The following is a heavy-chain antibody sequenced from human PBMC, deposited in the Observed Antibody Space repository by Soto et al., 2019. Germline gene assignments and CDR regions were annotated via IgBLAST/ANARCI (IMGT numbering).Heavy chain of an antibody. J-gene: IGHJ4*02. D-gene: IGHD3-22*01. CDR3: ARRYYYDSSGYSYYFDY. CDR2: IYHSGST. V-gene: IGHV4-30-2*01. Sequence: PSETLSLTCAVSGGSISSGGYSWSWIRQPPGKGLEWIGYIYHSGSTYYNPSLKSRVTISVDRSKNQFSLKLSSVTAADTAVYYCARRYYYDSSGYSYYFDYWGQGTLVTVSS. CDR1: GGSISSGGYS.